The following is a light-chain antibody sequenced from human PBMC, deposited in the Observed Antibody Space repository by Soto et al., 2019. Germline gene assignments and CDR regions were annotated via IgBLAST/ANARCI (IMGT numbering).Light chain of an antibody. CDR3: QQCRYWPLT. CDR1: QNVYNN. V-gene: IGKV3-15*01. CDR2: DAS. J-gene: IGKJ4*01. Sequence: EIVMTQSPATLSVSPGEGATLSCKASQNVYNNLAWYQQRPGQPPRLLIYDASTRATGISARFSGSGYGTEFTLTISSLQDEDFAVYFCQQCRYWPLTFGGGTKVESK.